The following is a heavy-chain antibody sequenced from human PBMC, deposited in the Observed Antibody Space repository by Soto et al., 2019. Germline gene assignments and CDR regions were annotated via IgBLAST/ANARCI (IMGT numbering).Heavy chain of an antibody. CDR1: GGSISSGSYY. CDR2: IYYSGST. V-gene: IGHV4-39*01. D-gene: IGHD2-15*01. Sequence: SETLSLTCTVSGGSISSGSYYWGWIRQPPGKGLEWIGSIYYSGSTYYNPSLKSRVTISVDTSKNQFSLKLSSVTAADTAVYYCARQFIPDIVVVVAATGWFDPWGQGTLVTVSS. CDR3: ARQFIPDIVVVVAATGWFDP. J-gene: IGHJ5*02.